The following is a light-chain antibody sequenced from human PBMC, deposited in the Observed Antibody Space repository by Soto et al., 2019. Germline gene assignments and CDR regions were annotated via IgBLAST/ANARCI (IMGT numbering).Light chain of an antibody. V-gene: IGKV3-11*01. CDR2: DAS. Sequence: EIVLTQSPATLSLSPGERATLSCRASQSVSSYLAWYQQKPGQAPRLLIYDASNRATGIPARFSGSGSGTDFTLTVSSLGPEDFAVYYCQQRSNWRGTFGQRTKLEIK. CDR3: QQRSNWRGT. CDR1: QSVSSY. J-gene: IGKJ2*02.